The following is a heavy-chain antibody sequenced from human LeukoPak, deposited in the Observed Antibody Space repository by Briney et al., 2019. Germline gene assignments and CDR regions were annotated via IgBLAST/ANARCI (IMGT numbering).Heavy chain of an antibody. D-gene: IGHD3-10*01. V-gene: IGHV4-34*01. CDR2: INHSGST. Sequence: SQTLSLTCAVYGGSFSGYYWSRIRQPPGKGLEWIGEINHSGSTNYNPSLKSRVTISVDASKNQFSLKLSSVTAADTAVYYCARGPVRVVRRWPKLWYFDLWGRGTLVTVSS. CDR3: ARGPVRVVRRWPKLWYFDL. CDR1: GGSFSGYY. J-gene: IGHJ2*01.